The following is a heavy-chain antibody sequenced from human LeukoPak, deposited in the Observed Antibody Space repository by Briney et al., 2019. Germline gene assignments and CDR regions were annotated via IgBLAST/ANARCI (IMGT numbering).Heavy chain of an antibody. CDR1: GFTFSDYA. CDR3: ARVILKYYGSGPFDY. V-gene: IGHV3-21*04. J-gene: IGHJ4*02. D-gene: IGHD3-10*01. CDR2: ISGSGGNI. Sequence: PGGSLRLSCAASGFTFSDYAMNWVRQAPGKGLEWVSSISGSGGNILYADSVKGRFTISRDNAKNSLYLQMNSLRDEDTAVYYCARVILKYYGSGPFDYWGQGTLVTVSS.